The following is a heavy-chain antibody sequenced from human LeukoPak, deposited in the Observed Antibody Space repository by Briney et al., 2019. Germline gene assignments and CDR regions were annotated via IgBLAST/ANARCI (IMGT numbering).Heavy chain of an antibody. D-gene: IGHD1-26*01. CDR3: ARESGSSTTRSLDY. V-gene: IGHV4-59*10. CDR2: IYTSGSS. J-gene: IGHJ4*02. Sequence: SETLSLTCAVYGGSFSGYYWSWIRQPAGKGLEWIGRIYTSGSSNYNPSLKTRVTMSVDTSKNQFSLKLTSVTAADTAAYYCARESGSSTTRSLDYWGQGTLVTVSS. CDR1: GGSFSGYY.